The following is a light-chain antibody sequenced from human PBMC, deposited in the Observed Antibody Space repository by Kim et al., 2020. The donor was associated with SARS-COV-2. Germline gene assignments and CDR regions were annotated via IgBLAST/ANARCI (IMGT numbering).Light chain of an antibody. CDR3: QQYYSYPRT. Sequence: DIQLTQSPSSLSASVGDRVIITCRASQAITTYLSWFQQKPGKAPKSLIYGASRLQSGIPSKFSGSGSGTDFALTISSLQPEDSATYYCQQYYSYPRTFGQGTKVDIK. J-gene: IGKJ1*01. V-gene: IGKV1-16*02. CDR2: GAS. CDR1: QAITTY.